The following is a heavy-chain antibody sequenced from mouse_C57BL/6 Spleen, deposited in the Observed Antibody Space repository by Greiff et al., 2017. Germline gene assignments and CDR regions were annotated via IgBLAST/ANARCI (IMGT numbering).Heavy chain of an antibody. V-gene: IGHV1-52*01. CDR3: ARSYDYDRGLDY. CDR2: IDPSDSET. CDR1: GYTFTSYW. Sequence: QVQLQQPGAELVRPGSSVKLSCKASGYTFTSYWMHWVKQRPIQGLEWIGNIDPSDSETHYNQKFKDKATLTVDKSSSTAYMQLSSLASEDSAVYYCARSYDYDRGLDYWGQGTTLTVSS. J-gene: IGHJ2*01. D-gene: IGHD2-4*01.